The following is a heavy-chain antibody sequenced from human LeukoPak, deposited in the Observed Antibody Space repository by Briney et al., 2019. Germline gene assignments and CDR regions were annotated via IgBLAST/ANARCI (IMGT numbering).Heavy chain of an antibody. V-gene: IGHV4-31*03. Sequence: NPSETLSLTCTVSGGSISSGGYYWSWIRQHPGKGLEWIGYISYSGTTYYNPSLKSRVTMSVDTSKNQFSLTLSSVTDADTAVYYCGKYYDAFDIWGQGTMVTVSS. CDR2: ISYSGTT. D-gene: IGHD2/OR15-2a*01. CDR1: GGSISSGGYY. J-gene: IGHJ3*02. CDR3: GKYYDAFDI.